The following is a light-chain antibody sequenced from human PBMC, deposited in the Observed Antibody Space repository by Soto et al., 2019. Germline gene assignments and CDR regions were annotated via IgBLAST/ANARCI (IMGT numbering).Light chain of an antibody. J-gene: IGKJ1*01. CDR1: QGIGNY. CDR2: VAS. Sequence: DIQMTQSPSAMSASVADRVTITCRASQGIGNYLAWFQQKPGKVPKRLIYVASSLQSGVPSRFSGSGSGTECTLTISSLQPEDFATYYCLQHNSYPWTFGQGTKVEIK. CDR3: LQHNSYPWT. V-gene: IGKV1-17*03.